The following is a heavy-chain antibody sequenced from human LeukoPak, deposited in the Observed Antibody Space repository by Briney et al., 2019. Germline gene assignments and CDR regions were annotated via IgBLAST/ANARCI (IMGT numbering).Heavy chain of an antibody. V-gene: IGHV1-8*03. CDR1: GYTFTSYD. CDR2: MNPNSGNT. CDR3: ARGPVRSIHYYYYMDV. J-gene: IGHJ6*03. D-gene: IGHD3-10*01. Sequence: ASVKVSCKASGYTFTSYDINWVRQATGQGLEWMRWMNPNSGNTGYAQKFQGRVTITRNTSISTAYMELSSLRSEDTAVYYCARGPVRSIHYYYYMDVWGKGTTVTVSS.